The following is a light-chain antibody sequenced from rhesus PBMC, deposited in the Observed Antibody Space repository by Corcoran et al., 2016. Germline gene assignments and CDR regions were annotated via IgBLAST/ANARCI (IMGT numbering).Light chain of an antibody. CDR2: WAS. J-gene: IGKJ1*01. Sequence: DIVMTQSPDSLAVSLGERVTINCKSSQSLLYSSNNKNYLAWYQQKPGQAPKLLIYWASTRESGVPNRFRGIGSVTDFTLTISGLQAEDVAVYYWHQYYITPWTFGQGTKVEIK. CDR1: QSLLYSSNNKNY. CDR3: HQYYITPWT. V-gene: IGKV4-1*01.